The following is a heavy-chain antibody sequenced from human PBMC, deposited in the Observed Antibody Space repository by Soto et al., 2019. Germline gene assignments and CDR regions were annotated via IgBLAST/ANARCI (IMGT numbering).Heavy chain of an antibody. CDR3: ARRCSSTTCYSYGMHV. Sequence: PGGSLRLSCVASGFMFSDYDMHWVRQATGKGLEWVSVIGTAGDTNYPGSVKGRFTVSRENAKNSLYLHMYSLRAEDTAVYYCARRCSSTTCYSYGMHVWGQGTTVTVSS. J-gene: IGHJ6*02. CDR2: IGTAGDT. D-gene: IGHD2-2*01. V-gene: IGHV3-13*01. CDR1: GFMFSDYD.